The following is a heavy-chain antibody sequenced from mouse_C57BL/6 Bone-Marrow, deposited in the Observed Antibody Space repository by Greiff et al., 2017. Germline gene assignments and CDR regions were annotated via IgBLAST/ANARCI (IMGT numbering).Heavy chain of an antibody. V-gene: IGHV14-3*01. Sequence: EVQLQQSVAELVRPGASVKLSCTASGFNIKNTYMHWVKQRPEQGLEWIGRIDPANGNTKYAPKFQGKATITADTSSNTDYLQLSSLTSEDTAIYYCARPFYDSDGFPYYFDYWGQGTTLTVSS. CDR1: GFNIKNTY. CDR3: ARPFYDSDGFPYYFDY. D-gene: IGHD2-4*01. J-gene: IGHJ2*01. CDR2: IDPANGNT.